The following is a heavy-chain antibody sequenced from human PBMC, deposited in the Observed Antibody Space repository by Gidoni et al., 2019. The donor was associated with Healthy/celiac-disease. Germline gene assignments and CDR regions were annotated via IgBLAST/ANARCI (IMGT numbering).Heavy chain of an antibody. CDR1: GGSSSSYY. Sequence: QVQLQESGPGLVKPSETLSLTCTVSGGSSSSYYWSWIRQPPGKGLEWIGYIYYSGSTNYNPSLKSRVTISVDTSKNQFSLKLSSVTAADTAVYYCARDKGYSSSWSSFDYWGQGTLVTVSS. CDR3: ARDKGYSSSWSSFDY. CDR2: IYYSGST. J-gene: IGHJ4*02. V-gene: IGHV4-59*01. D-gene: IGHD6-13*01.